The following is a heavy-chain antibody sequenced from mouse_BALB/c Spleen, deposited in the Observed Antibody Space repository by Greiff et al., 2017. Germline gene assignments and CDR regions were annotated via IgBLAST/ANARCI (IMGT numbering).Heavy chain of an antibody. CDR1: GFNIKDTY. Sequence: VQLQQSGAELVKPGASVKLSCTASGFNIKDTYMHWVKQRPEQGLEWIGRIDPANGNTKYDPKFQGKATITADTSSNTAYLQLSSLTSEDTAVYYGARWYPYGNYLDDWGQGTTLTVSS. D-gene: IGHD2-10*02. J-gene: IGHJ2*01. V-gene: IGHV14-3*02. CDR3: ARWYPYGNYLDD. CDR2: IDPANGNT.